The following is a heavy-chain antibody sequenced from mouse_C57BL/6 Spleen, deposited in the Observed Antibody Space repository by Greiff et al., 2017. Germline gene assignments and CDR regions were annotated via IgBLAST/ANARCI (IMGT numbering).Heavy chain of an antibody. J-gene: IGHJ3*01. D-gene: IGHD1-2*01. V-gene: IGHV1-74*01. CDR2: IHPSDSDT. Sequence: VQLQQSGAELVKPGASVKVSCKASGYTFTSYWMHWVKQRPGQGLEWIGRIHPSDSDTNYNQKFKGKATLTVDKSSSTAYMQLSSLTSEDSAVYYGAIGGHYDEAWFAYWGQGTLVTVSA. CDR1: GYTFTSYW. CDR3: AIGGHYDEAWFAY.